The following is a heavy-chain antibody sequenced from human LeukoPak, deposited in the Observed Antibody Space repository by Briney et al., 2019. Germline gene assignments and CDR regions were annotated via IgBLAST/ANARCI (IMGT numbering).Heavy chain of an antibody. J-gene: IGHJ4*02. CDR3: ARRLAAAGTGDFDY. Sequence: GESLQISSKGYGYSFTSYWIGWVRRLPGKGLEWMGSIYPGDSDTRYSPSFQGQVTISADKSISTAYLQWSSLKASDTAMFYCARRLAAAGTGDFDYWGQGTLVTVSS. CDR1: GYSFTSYW. CDR2: IYPGDSDT. V-gene: IGHV5-51*01. D-gene: IGHD6-13*01.